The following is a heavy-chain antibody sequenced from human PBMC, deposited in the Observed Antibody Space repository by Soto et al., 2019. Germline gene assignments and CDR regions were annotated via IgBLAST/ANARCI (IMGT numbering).Heavy chain of an antibody. V-gene: IGHV4-39*01. CDR2: IYYSGST. Sequence: PSETLSLTCTVSGGSISSSSYYWGWIRQPPGKGLEWIGSIYYSGSTYYNPSLKSRVTISVDTSKNQFFLKLSSVTAADAAVYYCARHVNYYGSDSLLYYYGMDVWGQGTTVTV. CDR3: ARHVNYYGSDSLLYYYGMDV. D-gene: IGHD3-10*01. CDR1: GGSISSSSYY. J-gene: IGHJ6*02.